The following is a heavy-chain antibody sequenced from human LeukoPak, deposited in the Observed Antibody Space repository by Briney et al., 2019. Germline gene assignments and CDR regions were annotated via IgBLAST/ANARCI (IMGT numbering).Heavy chain of an antibody. V-gene: IGHV3-30-3*01. CDR1: GFTFSSYA. CDR3: ARAGRPLLWWDPAGY. J-gene: IGHJ4*02. CDR2: ISYDGSNK. D-gene: IGHD2-21*01. Sequence: GGSLRLSCAASGFTFSSYAMHWVRQAPGKGLEWVAVISYDGSNKYYADSVKGRFTIFRDNSKNTLYLQMNSLRAEDTAVYYCARAGRPLLWWDPAGYWGQGTLVTVSS.